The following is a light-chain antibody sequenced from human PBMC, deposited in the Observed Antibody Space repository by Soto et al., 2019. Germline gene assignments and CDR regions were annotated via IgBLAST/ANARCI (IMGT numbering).Light chain of an antibody. J-gene: IGKJ1*01. V-gene: IGKV1-5*01. Sequence: DIQMTQSPSPLSASVGDRVTITCRASHSISRWVAWYQQKPGKAPKLLIYDASNLESGVPSRFSGSASGTEFTLTISSLQPDDFATYYCQQYNTWTFGQGTKVGI. CDR2: DAS. CDR3: QQYNTWT. CDR1: HSISRW.